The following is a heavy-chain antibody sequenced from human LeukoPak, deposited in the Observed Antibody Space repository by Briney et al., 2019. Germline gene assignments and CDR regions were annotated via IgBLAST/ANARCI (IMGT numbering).Heavy chain of an antibody. CDR2: ISYDGSNK. D-gene: IGHD3-22*01. V-gene: IGHV3-30-3*01. Sequence: GGSLRLSCAASGFTFSSYAMHWVRQAPGKGLEWVAVISYDGSNKYYADSVKGRFTISRDNSKNTLYLQMNSLRAEDTAVYYCARSYDSSGHYSVIIGYWGQGTLVTVSS. J-gene: IGHJ4*02. CDR1: GFTFSSYA. CDR3: ARSYDSSGHYSVIIGY.